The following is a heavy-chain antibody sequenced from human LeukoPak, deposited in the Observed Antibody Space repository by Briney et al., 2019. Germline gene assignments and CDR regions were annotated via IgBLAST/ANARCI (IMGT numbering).Heavy chain of an antibody. Sequence: GGSLRLSCAAPGFTFRTYAMSWVRQAPGKGLEWVSLISTGGSPYYTDSVKGRFTISRDNSKNTLFLQMNSLRAEDTAVYYCVRGFRGYSFDYWGQGTLVTVSS. CDR3: VRGFRGYSFDY. V-gene: IGHV3-53*01. J-gene: IGHJ4*02. CDR2: ISTGGSP. CDR1: GFTFRTYA.